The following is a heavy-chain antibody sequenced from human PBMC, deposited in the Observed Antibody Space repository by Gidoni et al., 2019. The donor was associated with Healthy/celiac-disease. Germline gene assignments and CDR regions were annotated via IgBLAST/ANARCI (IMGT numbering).Heavy chain of an antibody. D-gene: IGHD3-9*01. Sequence: EVQLLESGGGLVQPGGSLRLSCAASGFTFSSYAMSWVRQAPGKGLEWVSAISGSGGSTYYADSVKGRFTISRDNSKNTLYLQMNSLRAEDTAVYYCAKDPYYDILTGYLDDYWGQGTLVTVSS. CDR1: GFTFSSYA. CDR2: ISGSGGST. V-gene: IGHV3-23*01. J-gene: IGHJ4*02. CDR3: AKDPYYDILTGYLDDY.